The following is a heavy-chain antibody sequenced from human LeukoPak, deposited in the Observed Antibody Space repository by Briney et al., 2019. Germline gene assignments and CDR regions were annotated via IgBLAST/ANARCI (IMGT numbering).Heavy chain of an antibody. CDR3: ASYGDYVRY. D-gene: IGHD4-17*01. Sequence: GGSLRLSCAASGFTFSSHWMHWVRQAPGKGLVWASRIHDDGTTTNYADSVKGRFTISRDNSKNTLYLQMSSLRAEDTAVYYCASYGDYVRYWGQGTLVTVSS. V-gene: IGHV3-74*01. CDR1: GFTFSSHW. J-gene: IGHJ4*02. CDR2: IHDDGTTT.